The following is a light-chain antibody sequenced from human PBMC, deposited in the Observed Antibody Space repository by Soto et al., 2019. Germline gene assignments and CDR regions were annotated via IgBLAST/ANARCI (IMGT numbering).Light chain of an antibody. CDR2: GAS. CDR1: QDISTR. V-gene: IGKV1-12*01. J-gene: IGKJ4*01. CDR3: QRADDFPLT. Sequence: QMTQSPSSVSASLGDRVTITCRASQDISTRLAWYQQKPGSAPKLLIYGASTLQSGVPSRFRGTGSGTDFSLTISDLQPDDFATYYCQRADDFPLTFGGGTRVDTK.